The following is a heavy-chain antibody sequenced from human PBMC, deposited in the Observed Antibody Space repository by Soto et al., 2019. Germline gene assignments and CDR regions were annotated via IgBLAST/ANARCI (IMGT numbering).Heavy chain of an antibody. J-gene: IGHJ4*02. CDR2: ISGSSGST. D-gene: IGHD6-6*01. CDR3: AKGGSSSSLFYFDN. Sequence: GGSLRLSCAASGFAFSSYAMSWVRQAPGKGLEWVSDISGSSGSTYYADSVKGRFTISRDISKNTLYVQMNSLRAEDTAVYYCAKGGSSSSLFYFDNWGQGTLVTVS. CDR1: GFAFSSYA. V-gene: IGHV3-23*01.